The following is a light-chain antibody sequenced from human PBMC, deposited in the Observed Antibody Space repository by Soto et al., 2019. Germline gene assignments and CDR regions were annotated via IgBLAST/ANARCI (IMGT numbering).Light chain of an antibody. J-gene: IGKJ4*01. Sequence: DIQLTQSPSFLSASVGDRVTITWRASQGISSYLAWYQQKPGKAPKLLIYAASTLQSGVPSRFSGSGSGTDFTLTISSLQPEDFATYYCQQANSFPLTFGGGTKVDIK. CDR1: QGISSY. V-gene: IGKV1-9*01. CDR2: AAS. CDR3: QQANSFPLT.